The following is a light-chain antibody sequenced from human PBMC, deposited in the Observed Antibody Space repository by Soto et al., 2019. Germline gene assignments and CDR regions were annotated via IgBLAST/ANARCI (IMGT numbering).Light chain of an antibody. CDR2: AAS. Sequence: DIQMTQSPSSLSASVGDRVTITCRASQYISNYLSWYQQKPGQAPKLLIYAASSLQSGVPSRFSGSGSGTDCTLTISSLQPEEYATYFCQQSYSTPWTFGQGTKVEIK. CDR1: QYISNY. J-gene: IGKJ1*01. CDR3: QQSYSTPWT. V-gene: IGKV1-39*01.